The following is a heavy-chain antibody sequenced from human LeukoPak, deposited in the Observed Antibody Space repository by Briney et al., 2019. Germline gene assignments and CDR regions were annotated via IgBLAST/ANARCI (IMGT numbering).Heavy chain of an antibody. CDR1: GYTFTSYD. CDR3: ARANDYYGSGSLTESYYYYMDV. J-gene: IGHJ6*03. D-gene: IGHD3-10*01. Sequence: ASVKVSCKASGYTFTSYDINWVRQATGQGLEWMGWMNPNSGNTGYAQKFQGRVTMTRNTSISTAYMELGSLRSEDTAVYYCARANDYYGSGSLTESYYYYMDVWGKGTTVTVSS. CDR2: MNPNSGNT. V-gene: IGHV1-8*01.